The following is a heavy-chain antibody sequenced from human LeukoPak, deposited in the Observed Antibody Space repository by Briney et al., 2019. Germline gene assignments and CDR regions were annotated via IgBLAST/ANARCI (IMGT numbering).Heavy chain of an antibody. CDR1: GFTFSSYC. CDR2: IKEDGSEK. CDR3: ARVRYMDV. Sequence: PGGSLRLSCAVSGFTFSSYCMNWVRQAPGKGLEWVANIKEDGSEKNYVDSVKGRFTISRDHAKNSLYLQINSLRAEDTALYYWARVRYMDVWGKGTTVTGSS. V-gene: IGHV3-7*01. J-gene: IGHJ6*03.